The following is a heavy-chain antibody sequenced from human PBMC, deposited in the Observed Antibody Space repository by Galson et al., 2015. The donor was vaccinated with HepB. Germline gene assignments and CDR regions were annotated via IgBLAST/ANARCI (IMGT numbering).Heavy chain of an antibody. V-gene: IGHV1-69*13. CDR2: IIPIFGTA. CDR3: ARGSQGFVGYHTGTPFDI. Sequence: SVKVSCKASGGTFSSYTISWVRQAPGQGLEWMGRIIPIFGTANYAQKFQGRVTITADESTSTAYMELSSLRSEDTAVYYCARGSQGFVGYHTGTPFDIWGQGTMVTVSS. CDR1: GGTFSSYT. J-gene: IGHJ3*02. D-gene: IGHD1-14*01.